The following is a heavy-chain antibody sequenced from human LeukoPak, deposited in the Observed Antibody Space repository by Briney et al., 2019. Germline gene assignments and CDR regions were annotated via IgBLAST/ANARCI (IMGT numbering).Heavy chain of an antibody. D-gene: IGHD6-13*01. CDR1: GFTFSSYA. J-gene: IGHJ4*02. CDR3: AKARARRNLAAAGTLPHY. CDR2: ISGSGGST. Sequence: GGSLRLSCAASGFTFSSYAMSWVRQAPGKGLEWVSAISGSGGSTYYADSVKGRFTISRDNSKNTLYLQMNSLRAEDTAVYYCAKARARRNLAAAGTLPHYWGQGTLVTVSS. V-gene: IGHV3-23*01.